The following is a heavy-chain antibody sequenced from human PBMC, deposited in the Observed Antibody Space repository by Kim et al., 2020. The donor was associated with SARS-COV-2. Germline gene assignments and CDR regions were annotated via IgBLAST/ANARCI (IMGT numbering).Heavy chain of an antibody. CDR2: IYNTGSI. V-gene: IGHV4-59*13. Sequence: SETLSLTCTVSGGSISSYYWSWIRQPPGKGLEWIGYIYNTGSINYNPSLKSRVTISVDTSKNQFSLKLSSVTAADTAVYYCATVGVGGWPYFDYWGQGTLVTVSS. CDR1: GGSISSYY. CDR3: ATVGVGGWPYFDY. J-gene: IGHJ4*02. D-gene: IGHD3-10*01.